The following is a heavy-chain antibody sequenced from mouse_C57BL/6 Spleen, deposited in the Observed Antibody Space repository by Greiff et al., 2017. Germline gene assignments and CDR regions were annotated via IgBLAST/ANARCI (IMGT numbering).Heavy chain of an antibody. Sequence: EVKLVESGGGLVKPGGSLKLSCAASGFTFSSYAMSWVRQTPEKRLEWVATISDGGSYTYYPANVKGRFTISRDNAKNNLYLQMGYLKSEDTAIDYCARDYSSGYVFDVWGTGTTLTVSS. J-gene: IGHJ2*01. CDR1: GFTFSSYA. V-gene: IGHV5-4*01. CDR2: ISDGGSYT. D-gene: IGHD3-2*02. CDR3: ARDYSSGYVFDV.